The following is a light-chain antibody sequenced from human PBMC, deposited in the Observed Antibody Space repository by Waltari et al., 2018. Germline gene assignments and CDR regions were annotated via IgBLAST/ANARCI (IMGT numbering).Light chain of an antibody. CDR3: SSYISSPPHVV. Sequence: QSALTQPASVSGSPGQSISISCTGISSDIGGYKSVSWYQHHPGKAPKLLIYDVFNRPSGVSNRFSGSKSGNAASLAISGLQVEDEAVYYCSSYISSPPHVVFGEGTKLTVL. V-gene: IGLV2-14*03. CDR2: DVF. CDR1: SSDIGGYKS. J-gene: IGLJ2*01.